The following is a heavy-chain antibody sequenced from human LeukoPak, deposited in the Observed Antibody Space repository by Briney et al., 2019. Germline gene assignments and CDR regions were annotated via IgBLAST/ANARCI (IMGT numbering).Heavy chain of an antibody. J-gene: IGHJ4*02. D-gene: IGHD1-26*01. CDR1: GGSISSYY. V-gene: IGHV4-59*01. CDR3: ARSLVGATTGYDY. Sequence: SETLSLTCTVSGGSISSYYWSWIRQPPGKGLKWIGYIYDSGSTNYNPSLKSRVTISVDTSKNQFSLKLSSVTAADTAVYYCARSLVGATTGYDYWGQRTLVTVSS. CDR2: IYDSGST.